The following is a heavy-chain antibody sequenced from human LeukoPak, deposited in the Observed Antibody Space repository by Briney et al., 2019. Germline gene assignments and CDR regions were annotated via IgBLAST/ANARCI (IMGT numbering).Heavy chain of an antibody. V-gene: IGHV1-69*04. Sequence: GASVKVSCKASGGTFSSYAISWVRQAPGQGLEWMGRIIPILGIANYAQKFQGRVTITADKSTSTAYVELSSLRSEDTAVYYCASSGPTVTTDYYYGMDVWGQGTTVTVSS. CDR1: GGTFSSYA. CDR2: IIPILGIA. J-gene: IGHJ6*02. CDR3: ASSGPTVTTDYYYGMDV. D-gene: IGHD4-11*01.